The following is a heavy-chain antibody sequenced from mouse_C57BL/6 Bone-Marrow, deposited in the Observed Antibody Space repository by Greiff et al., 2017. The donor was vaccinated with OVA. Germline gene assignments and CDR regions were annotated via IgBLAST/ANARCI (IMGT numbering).Heavy chain of an antibody. Sequence: QVQLKQPGAELVKPGASVKLSCKASGYTFTSYWMHWVKQRPGRGLEWIGRIDPNSGGTKYNEKFKSKATLTVDKPSSTAYMQLSSLTSEDSAVYYCANYYGSSYDWYFDVWGTGTTVTVSS. J-gene: IGHJ1*03. CDR3: ANYYGSSYDWYFDV. CDR2: IDPNSGGT. V-gene: IGHV1-72*01. CDR1: GYTFTSYW. D-gene: IGHD1-1*01.